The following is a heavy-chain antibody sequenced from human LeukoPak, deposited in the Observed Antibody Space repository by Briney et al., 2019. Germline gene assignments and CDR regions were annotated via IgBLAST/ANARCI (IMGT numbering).Heavy chain of an antibody. Sequence: AASVKVSCKASGGTFSSYAISWVRQAPGQGLEWMGRIIPILGIANYAQKFQGRVTITADKSTSTAYMELSSLRSEDTAVYYCARTLYYDILTGYDNYYYYGMDVWGQGTTVTVSS. CDR3: ARTLYYDILTGYDNYYYYGMDV. CDR2: IIPILGIA. J-gene: IGHJ6*02. V-gene: IGHV1-69*04. CDR1: GGTFSSYA. D-gene: IGHD3-9*01.